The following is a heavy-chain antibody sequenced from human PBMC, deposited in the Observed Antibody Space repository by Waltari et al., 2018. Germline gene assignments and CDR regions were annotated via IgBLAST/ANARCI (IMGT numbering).Heavy chain of an antibody. CDR2: INEDESET. V-gene: IGHV3-7*01. Sequence: VQLVESGGGLVQPGGSLRPSWLAYGVPLTRPRISWLREAPGKGLEWVANINEDESETFYADSVKGRFTISRDNAKNSLYLQMNSLRVEDTAYYYCARDMGIYTNYAAYWGQGTLVTVSS. J-gene: IGHJ4*02. D-gene: IGHD4-4*01. CDR3: ARDMGIYTNYAAY. CDR1: GVPLTRPR.